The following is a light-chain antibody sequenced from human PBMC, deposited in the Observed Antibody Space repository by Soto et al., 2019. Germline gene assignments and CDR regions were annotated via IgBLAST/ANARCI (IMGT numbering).Light chain of an antibody. V-gene: IGKV1-5*03. Sequence: DIQMTQSPSTLSASVGDRVTITCRASQSISTWLAWYQQKPGKAPNLLIYKASSLESAVPSRFSGSGSGTEFTLTISSLQPDDFATYYCQQYNSYPFTFGPGTKVDIK. CDR1: QSISTW. CDR3: QQYNSYPFT. J-gene: IGKJ3*01. CDR2: KAS.